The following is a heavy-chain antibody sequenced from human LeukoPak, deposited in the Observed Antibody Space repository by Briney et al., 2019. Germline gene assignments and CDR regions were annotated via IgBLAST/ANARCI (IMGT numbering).Heavy chain of an antibody. D-gene: IGHD1-26*01. CDR1: GFTVTNNY. CDR2: IYSGGST. CDR3: ARGKGRSFGATTPCYFDY. J-gene: IGHJ4*02. V-gene: IGHV3-53*01. Sequence: GGSLRLSCAGSGFTVTNNYMSWVRQAPGKGLEWVSVIYSGGSTYYADSVKGRFTISRDRSKDTLYLQMNSLRAEDTAVYYCARGKGRSFGATTPCYFDYWGQGTLVTVSS.